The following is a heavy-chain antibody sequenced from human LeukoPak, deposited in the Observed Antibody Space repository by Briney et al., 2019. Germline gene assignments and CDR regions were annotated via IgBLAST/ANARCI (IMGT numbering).Heavy chain of an antibody. CDR2: IYYSGST. J-gene: IGHJ4*02. V-gene: IGHV4-59*01. Sequence: SETLSLTCTVSGGSISSYYWSWIRQPPGKGLEWIGYIYYSGSTNHNPPLKSRVTISVDTSKNQFSLKLSSVIAADTAVYYCARDGSGWSYFDYWGQGTLVTVSS. CDR1: GGSISSYY. CDR3: ARDGSGWSYFDY. D-gene: IGHD6-19*01.